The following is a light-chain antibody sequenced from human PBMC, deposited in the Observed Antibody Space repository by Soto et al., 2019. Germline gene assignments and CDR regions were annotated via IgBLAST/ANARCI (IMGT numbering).Light chain of an antibody. V-gene: IGKV3-11*01. Sequence: EIVLTQSPATLSLSPGERATLSCRASQSVSSYLAWYQQKPGQAPRLLIYDASNRATGIPARFSCSGSGTDFTLTISSLEPEDFAVYYCQQRGNWPPTFGGGTKVEIK. CDR1: QSVSSY. J-gene: IGKJ4*01. CDR2: DAS. CDR3: QQRGNWPPT.